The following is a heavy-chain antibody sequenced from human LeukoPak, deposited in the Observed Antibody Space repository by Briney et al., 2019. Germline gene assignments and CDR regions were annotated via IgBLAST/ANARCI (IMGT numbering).Heavy chain of an antibody. CDR2: ISWNSGSI. D-gene: IGHD6-19*01. CDR1: GFTFDDYA. V-gene: IGHV3-9*01. CDR3: AKDLSSGWYGDAFDT. Sequence: GGSLRLSCAASGFTFDDYAMHWVRQAPGKGLEWVSGISWNSGSIGYADSVKGRFTISRDNAKNPLYLQMNSLRAEDTALYYCAKDLSSGWYGDAFDTWGQGTMVTVSS. J-gene: IGHJ3*02.